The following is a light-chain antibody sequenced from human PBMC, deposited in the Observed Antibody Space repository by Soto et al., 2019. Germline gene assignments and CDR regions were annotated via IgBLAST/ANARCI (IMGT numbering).Light chain of an antibody. Sequence: EIVMTQSPGTLSLSPGETATLSCRASQSVSSNYVAWFHQKPGQAPRLLIYGASSRATGVPDRFSASGSGTDFTLTITSLEPEDFAVYYCQQRSNWPWTFGQGTKVDIK. CDR3: QQRSNWPWT. CDR1: QSVSSNY. CDR2: GAS. V-gene: IGKV3D-20*02. J-gene: IGKJ1*01.